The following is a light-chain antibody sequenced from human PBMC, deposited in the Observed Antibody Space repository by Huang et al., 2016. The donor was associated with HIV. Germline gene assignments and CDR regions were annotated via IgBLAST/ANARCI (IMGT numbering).Light chain of an antibody. CDR3: QQYNNWPPSYT. CDR1: QSVSSN. V-gene: IGKV3-15*01. Sequence: EIVMTQSPATLSVSPGERATLSCRASQSVSSNLAWYQQKPGQAPRLLIYGASTRATGIPARFSGSGSGKEFTLTISSLQSEDFAVYYCQQYNNWPPSYTFGQGTKLEIK. CDR2: GAS. J-gene: IGKJ2*01.